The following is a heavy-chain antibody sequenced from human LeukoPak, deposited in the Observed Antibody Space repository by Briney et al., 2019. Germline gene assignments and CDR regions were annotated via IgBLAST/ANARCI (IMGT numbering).Heavy chain of an antibody. J-gene: IGHJ6*03. CDR2: MYYSGST. V-gene: IGHV4-39*07. D-gene: IGHD6-19*01. CDR1: GGSIHRSSYY. Sequence: SETLSLTCTVSGGSIHRSSYYWGWIRQPPGKGLEWIGSMYYSGSTYYNPSLKSRVTISVDTSKNQFSLKLTSVTAADTAVYFCARERGGSKLTGLYGRDYYYMDVWGKGTTVTVSS. CDR3: ARERGGSKLTGLYGRDYYYMDV.